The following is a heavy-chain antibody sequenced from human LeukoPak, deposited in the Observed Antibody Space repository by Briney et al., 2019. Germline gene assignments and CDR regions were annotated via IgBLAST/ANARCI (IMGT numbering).Heavy chain of an antibody. Sequence: GRSLRLSCAASGFTFDDYAMHWVRQAPGKGLEWVSGISWNSGSIGYADSVKGRFTISRDNAENLLFLQMSSLRAEDTAVFYCAKDRSIAARFYFEYWGQGTLVTVSS. J-gene: IGHJ4*02. D-gene: IGHD6-6*01. CDR3: AKDRSIAARFYFEY. CDR2: ISWNSGSI. V-gene: IGHV3-9*01. CDR1: GFTFDDYA.